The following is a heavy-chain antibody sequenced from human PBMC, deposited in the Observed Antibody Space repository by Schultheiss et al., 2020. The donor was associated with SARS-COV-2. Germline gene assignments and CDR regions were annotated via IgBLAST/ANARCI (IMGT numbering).Heavy chain of an antibody. J-gene: IGHJ4*02. CDR1: GGSISSYY. CDR3: ARGRDWGGYFDY. V-gene: IGHV4-59*12. CDR2: IYYSGST. D-gene: IGHD7-27*01. Sequence: SETLSLTCTVSGGSISSYYWSWIRQPPGKGLEWIGYIYYSGSTNYNPSLKSRVTISVDTSKNQFSLKLSSVTAADTAVYYCARGRDWGGYFDYWGQGTLVTVSS.